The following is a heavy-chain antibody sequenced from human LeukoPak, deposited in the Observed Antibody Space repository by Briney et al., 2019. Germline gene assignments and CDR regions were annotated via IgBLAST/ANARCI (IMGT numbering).Heavy chain of an antibody. CDR2: INHSGST. D-gene: IGHD1-26*01. CDR3: ARVWWELLAFDY. J-gene: IGHJ4*02. V-gene: IGHV4-34*01. Sequence: PSETLSLTCAVYGGSFSGYYWSWIRQPPGKGLEWIGEINHSGSTNYNPSLKSRVTISVDTSKNQFSLKLSSVTAADTAVYYCARVWWELLAFDYWGQGTLVTVSS. CDR1: GGSFSGYY.